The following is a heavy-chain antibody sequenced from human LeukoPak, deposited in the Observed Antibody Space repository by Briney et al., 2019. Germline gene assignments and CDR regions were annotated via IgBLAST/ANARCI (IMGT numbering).Heavy chain of an antibody. CDR3: ARTYCSSTSCNDLAY. V-gene: IGHV1-2*02. J-gene: IGHJ4*02. CDR1: VYTFTGYY. D-gene: IGHD2-2*01. CDR2: ITPNSGGT. Sequence: GASVTVSCTSSVYTFTGYYMHWVRQAPGQGLEWMGWITPNSGGTNYAQKFQGRVTMTRDTSITTAYMELSRLRSDDTAVYYCARTYCSSTSCNDLAYWGQGTLVTVSS.